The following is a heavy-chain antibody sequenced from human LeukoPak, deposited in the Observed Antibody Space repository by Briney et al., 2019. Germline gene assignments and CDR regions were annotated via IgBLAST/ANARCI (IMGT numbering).Heavy chain of an antibody. CDR2: ISGSGGGT. J-gene: IGHJ4*02. Sequence: GALRPSFAASGFTLSSYPVTWVRQAPGKGRGWVSAISGSGGGTYYAASVKGRFTSSRENSKTTLYLQMNSLRAEDTAVYYCAKDRIYVSGSDYLGDYFDYRGQGTQATVSS. CDR3: AKDRIYVSGSDYLGDYFDY. CDR1: GFTLSSYP. V-gene: IGHV3-23*01. D-gene: IGHD3-10*01.